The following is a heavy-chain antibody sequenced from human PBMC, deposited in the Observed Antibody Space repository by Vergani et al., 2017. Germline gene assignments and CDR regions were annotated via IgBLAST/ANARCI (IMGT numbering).Heavy chain of an antibody. CDR2: INHSGST. CDR3: ARRKSSIAARGFDP. D-gene: IGHD6-6*01. CDR1: GGSFSGYY. J-gene: IGHJ5*02. Sequence: QVQLQQWGAGLLKPSETLSLTCAVYGGSFSGYYWSWIRQPPGKGLEWIGEINHSGSTNYNPSLKSRVTISVDTSKNQFSLKLSSVTAADTAVDYCARRKSSIAARGFDPWGQGTLVTVSS. V-gene: IGHV4-34*01.